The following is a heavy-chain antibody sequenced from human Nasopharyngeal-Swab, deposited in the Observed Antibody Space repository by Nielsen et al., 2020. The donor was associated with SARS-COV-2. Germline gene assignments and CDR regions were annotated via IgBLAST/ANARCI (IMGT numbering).Heavy chain of an antibody. CDR2: IGTAGDT. V-gene: IGHV3-13*04. CDR1: GFTFSSYA. CDR3: ARGTIETAHIYYYYYYLDV. Sequence: GGSLRLSCAASGFTFSSYAMHWVRKATGKGLEWVSAIGTAGDTYYPGSVKGRFTISRENAKNSLYLQMNSLRAVDTAVYYCARGTIETAHIYYYYYYLDVWGKGTTVTVSS. D-gene: IGHD5-18*01. J-gene: IGHJ6*03.